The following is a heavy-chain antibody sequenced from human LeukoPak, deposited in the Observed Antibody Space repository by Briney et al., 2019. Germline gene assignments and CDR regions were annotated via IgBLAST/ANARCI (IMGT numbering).Heavy chain of an antibody. CDR3: ARETPYYYGSGSYYFWFDP. CDR2: INWNGGST. V-gene: IGHV3-20*01. D-gene: IGHD3-10*01. J-gene: IGHJ5*02. CDR1: GFTFDDYG. Sequence: GGSLRLSCAASGFTFDDYGMSWVRQAPGKGLEWVSGINWNGGSTGYADSVKGRFTISRDNAKNSLYPQMNSLRAEDTALYHCARETPYYYGSGSYYFWFDPWGQGTLVTVSS.